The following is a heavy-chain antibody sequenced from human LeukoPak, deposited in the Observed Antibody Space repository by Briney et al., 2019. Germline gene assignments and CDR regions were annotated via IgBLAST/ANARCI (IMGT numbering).Heavy chain of an antibody. D-gene: IGHD4-17*01. V-gene: IGHV3-23*01. CDR3: ARGSRVTTRLDAFDI. Sequence: GGSLRLSCAASGFTFSSYAMSWVRQAPGKGLEWVSAISGSGGSTYYADSVKGRFTISRDNSKNTLYLQMNSLRVEDTAVYYCARGSRVTTRLDAFDIWGQGTMVIVSS. J-gene: IGHJ3*02. CDR2: ISGSGGST. CDR1: GFTFSSYA.